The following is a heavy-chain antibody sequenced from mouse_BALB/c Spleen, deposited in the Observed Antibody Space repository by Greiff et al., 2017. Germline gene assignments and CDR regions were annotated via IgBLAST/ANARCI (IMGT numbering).Heavy chain of an antibody. CDR2: IDPETGGT. CDR3: TRESNWDVAMDY. D-gene: IGHD4-1*01. V-gene: IGHV1-15*01. J-gene: IGHJ4*01. Sequence: QVQLKQSGAELVRPGASVTLSCKASGYTFTDYEMHWVKQTPVHGLEWIGAIDPETGGTAYNQKFKGKATLTADKSSSTAYMELRSLTSEDSAVYYCTRESNWDVAMDYWGQGTSVTVSS. CDR1: GYTFTDYE.